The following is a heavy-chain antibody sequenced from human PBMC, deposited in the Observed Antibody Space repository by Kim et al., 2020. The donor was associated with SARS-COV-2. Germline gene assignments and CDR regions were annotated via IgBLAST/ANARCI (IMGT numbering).Heavy chain of an antibody. Sequence: GGSLRLSCAASGFIFSSYAMTWVRQAPGKGLEWVSTIGIGDAGAYYPDSVKGRFTISRDNSKNTLFLQMNSLRVEDTAIYHCAKSLGSSNYFFDYWGQGTLVTVSS. CDR2: IGIGDAGA. CDR1: GFIFSSYA. CDR3: AKSLGSSNYFFDY. J-gene: IGHJ4*02. D-gene: IGHD3-10*01. V-gene: IGHV3-23*01.